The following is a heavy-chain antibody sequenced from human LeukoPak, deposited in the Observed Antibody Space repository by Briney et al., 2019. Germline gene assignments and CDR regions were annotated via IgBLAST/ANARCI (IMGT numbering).Heavy chain of an antibody. Sequence: SETLSLTCTVSSGSVRSYYWSWVRQSPGKGLEWIGYIYYSGSTNYNPSLKSRVTISIHTSRNQFSLMLSSVTAADTAMYYCARYYDRTGFDYWGQGTLVTVSS. J-gene: IGHJ4*02. CDR3: ARYYDRTGFDY. CDR1: SGSVRSYY. V-gene: IGHV4-59*08. D-gene: IGHD3-16*01. CDR2: IYYSGST.